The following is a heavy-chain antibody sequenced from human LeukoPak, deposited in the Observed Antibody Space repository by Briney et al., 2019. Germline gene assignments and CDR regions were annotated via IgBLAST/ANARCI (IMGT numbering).Heavy chain of an antibody. V-gene: IGHV4-4*07. D-gene: IGHD3-9*01. Sequence: SETLSLTCTVSGGSISSYYWSWIRQPAGQGLEWIGRIYASGSTNYNPSLKSRVTMSVDTSKNQFSLNLSSVTAADTAVYYCARDGLLTGYYLGFDYWGQGTLVTVSS. CDR3: ARDGLLTGYYLGFDY. CDR1: GGSISSYY. CDR2: IYASGST. J-gene: IGHJ4*02.